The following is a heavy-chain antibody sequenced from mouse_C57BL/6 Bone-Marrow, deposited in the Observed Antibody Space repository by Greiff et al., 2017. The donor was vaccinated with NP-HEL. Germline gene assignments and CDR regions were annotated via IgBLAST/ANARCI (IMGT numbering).Heavy chain of an antibody. J-gene: IGHJ2*01. Sequence: EVMLVESGGGLVQPGGSMKLSCVASGFTFSNYWMNWVRQSPEKGLEWVAQIRLKSDNYATHYAESVKGRFTISRDDSKSSVYLQMNNLRAEDTGIYYCTAPPNLLLRSYYFDYWGQGTTLTVSS. D-gene: IGHD1-1*01. CDR1: GFTFSNYW. V-gene: IGHV6-3*01. CDR3: TAPPNLLLRSYYFDY. CDR2: IRLKSDNYAT.